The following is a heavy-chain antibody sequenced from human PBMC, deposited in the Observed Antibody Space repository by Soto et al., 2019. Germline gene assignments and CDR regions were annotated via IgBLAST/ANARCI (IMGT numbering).Heavy chain of an antibody. CDR3: ARDRPSSYDILTGYSLSGFDP. J-gene: IGHJ5*02. CDR1: GGSFSGYY. D-gene: IGHD3-9*01. CDR2: INHSGST. Sequence: PSETLSLTCAVYGGSFSGYYWSWIRQPPGKGLGWIGEINHSGSTNYNPSLKSRVTISVDTSKNQFSLKLSSVTAADTAVYYCARDRPSSYDILTGYSLSGFDPWGQGTLVTVSS. V-gene: IGHV4-34*01.